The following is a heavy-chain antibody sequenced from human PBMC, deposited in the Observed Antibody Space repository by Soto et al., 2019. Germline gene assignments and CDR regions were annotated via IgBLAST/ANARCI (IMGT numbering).Heavy chain of an antibody. CDR3: ARQKILTTVTEKSYYYYYMDV. V-gene: IGHV4-59*08. J-gene: IGHJ6*03. CDR2: IYYSGST. D-gene: IGHD4-4*01. Sequence: QVQLQESGPGLVKPSETLSLTCTVSGGSISSYYWSWIRQPPGKGLEWIGYIYYSGSTNYNPSLKSRVTISVDTSKNQFSLKLSSVTAADTAVYCCARQKILTTVTEKSYYYYYMDVWGKGTTVTVSS. CDR1: GGSISSYY.